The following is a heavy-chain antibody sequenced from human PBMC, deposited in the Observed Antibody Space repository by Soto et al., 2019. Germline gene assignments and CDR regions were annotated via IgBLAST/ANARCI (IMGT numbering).Heavy chain of an antibody. CDR2: ISSSSSYI. Sequence: GGSLRLSCAASGFTFSXXXXNXXXQAPGKGLEWVSSISSSSSYIYYADSVKGRFTISRDNAKNSLYLQMNSLRAEDTAVYYCASVYDSSGYDYWGRGTLVTVSS. CDR3: ASVYDSSGYDY. CDR1: GFTFSXXX. D-gene: IGHD3-22*01. J-gene: IGHJ4*02. V-gene: IGHV3-21*01.